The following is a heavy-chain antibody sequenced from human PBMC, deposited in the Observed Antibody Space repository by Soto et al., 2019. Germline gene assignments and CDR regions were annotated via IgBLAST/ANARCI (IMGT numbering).Heavy chain of an antibody. J-gene: IGHJ4*02. CDR2: ISAYNGNT. D-gene: IGHD6-6*01. CDR3: ARDNETYSSSSGGADY. CDR1: GYTFTSYG. Sequence: QVQLVQSGAEVKKPGASVKVSCKASGYTFTSYGISWVRQAPGQGLEWMGWISAYNGNTNYAQKLQGRVTMTTDTSTSTAYMELRSLRSDDTDVYYCARDNETYSSSSGGADYWGQGTLVTVSS. V-gene: IGHV1-18*01.